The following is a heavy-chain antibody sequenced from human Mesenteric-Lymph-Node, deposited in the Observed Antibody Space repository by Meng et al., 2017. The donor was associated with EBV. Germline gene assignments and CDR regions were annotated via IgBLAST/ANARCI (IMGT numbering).Heavy chain of an antibody. CDR3: AGDLAVGAIAGNWFDP. V-gene: IGHV4-61*08. J-gene: IGHJ5*02. CDR2: IFYRGST. Sequence: QVQLRQSGPGLVNPAETLSLICTVSGDAVSSTDYYWNWIRQPPGKGLEWIGYIFYRGSTNYSPSLRSRVTISVDTSTNQFSLNLKSVTAADTAVYFCAGDLAVGAIAGNWFDPWSQGTLVTVSS. CDR1: GDAVSSTDYY. D-gene: IGHD3-10*01.